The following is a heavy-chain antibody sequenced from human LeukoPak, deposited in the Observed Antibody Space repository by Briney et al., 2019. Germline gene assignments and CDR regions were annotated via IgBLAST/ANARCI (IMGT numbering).Heavy chain of an antibody. CDR3: ARVLFYSSGNKSNRVDY. J-gene: IGHJ4*02. V-gene: IGHV1-2*02. Sequence: GASVKVSCKASGGTFSSYAISWVRQAPGQGLEWMGWINPDSGGTNYAQKFQGRVTMTRDTSIRTAYMELSRLRSDDTAVYYCARVLFYSSGNKSNRVDYWGQGTLVTVSS. CDR2: INPDSGGT. D-gene: IGHD6-19*01. CDR1: GGTFSSYA.